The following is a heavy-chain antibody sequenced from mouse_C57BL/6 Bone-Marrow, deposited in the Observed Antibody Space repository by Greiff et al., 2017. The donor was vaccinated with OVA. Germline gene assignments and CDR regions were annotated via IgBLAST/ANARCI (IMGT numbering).Heavy chain of an antibody. Sequence: QVQLQQSGAELARPGASVKLSCKASGYTFTSYWMHWVKQRPGQGLEWIGRIHPSDSDTNYNQKFKGKATLTVDKSSSTAYMQLSSLTSEDSAVYYCAITTVVDWYFDVWGTGTTVTVSS. D-gene: IGHD1-1*01. V-gene: IGHV1-74*01. J-gene: IGHJ1*03. CDR2: IHPSDSDT. CDR1: GYTFTSYW. CDR3: AITTVVDWYFDV.